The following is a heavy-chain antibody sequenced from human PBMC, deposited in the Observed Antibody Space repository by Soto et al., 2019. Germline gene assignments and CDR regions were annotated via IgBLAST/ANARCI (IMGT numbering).Heavy chain of an antibody. D-gene: IGHD3-9*01. CDR1: GYTFTSYG. J-gene: IGHJ4*02. CDR3: ARGYYDILTGYYTSPGHFDY. V-gene: IGHV1-18*04. CDR2: ISAYNGNT. Sequence: GASVKVSCKASGYTFTSYGISWVRQAPGQGLEWMGWISAYNGNTNYAQKLQGRVTMTTDTSTSTAYMELRSLRSDDTAVYYCARGYYDILTGYYTSPGHFDYWGKGTLVTVSS.